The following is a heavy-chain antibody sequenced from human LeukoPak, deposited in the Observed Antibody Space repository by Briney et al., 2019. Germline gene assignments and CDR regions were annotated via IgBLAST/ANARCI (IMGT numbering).Heavy chain of an antibody. V-gene: IGHV3-48*01. CDR2: IGSGSTGI. Sequence: GGSLRLSCVASGFTFSSYSMNWVRQAPGKGLEWVSYIGSGSTGIYYADSVKGRSSISRDDAKSSLYLQLNSLRAEDTAVYYCTRELAYWGQGALVTVSS. CDR3: TRELAY. J-gene: IGHJ4*02. CDR1: GFTFSSYS.